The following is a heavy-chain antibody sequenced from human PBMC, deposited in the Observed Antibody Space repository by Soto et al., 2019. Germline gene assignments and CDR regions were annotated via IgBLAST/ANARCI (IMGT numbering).Heavy chain of an antibody. V-gene: IGHV4-4*02. Sequence: PSETLSLTCAVSGGSISSSNWWSWVRQPPGKGLEWIGEIYHSGSTNYNPSLKSRVTISVDTSKNQFSLKLSSVTAADTAVYYCARDRYYYGSGSYYNHYYYGMDVWGQGTTVT. J-gene: IGHJ6*02. CDR2: IYHSGST. CDR3: ARDRYYYGSGSYYNHYYYGMDV. CDR1: GGSISSSNW. D-gene: IGHD3-10*01.